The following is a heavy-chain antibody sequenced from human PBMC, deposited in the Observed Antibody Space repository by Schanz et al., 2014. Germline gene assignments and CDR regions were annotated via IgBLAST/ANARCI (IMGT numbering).Heavy chain of an antibody. CDR3: ARGHYGLDV. J-gene: IGHJ6*02. D-gene: IGHD3-10*01. CDR1: GFTFSDYY. V-gene: IGHV3-11*04. Sequence: QVHLVESGGGLVKPGGSLRLSCAASGFTFSDYYMTWIRQAPGKGLEWVSYINGGGETTYYADSVRGRFTISRDNAKNSLYLEMTSLRAEDTAVYYCARGHYGLDVWGPGTSVTVSS. CDR2: INGGGETT.